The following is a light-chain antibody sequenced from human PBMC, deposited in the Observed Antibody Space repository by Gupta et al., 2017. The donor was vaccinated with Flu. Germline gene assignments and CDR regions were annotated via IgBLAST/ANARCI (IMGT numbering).Light chain of an antibody. Sequence: EIVMTQSPESLAVSLGEGATINCKSSQSLLYSSNNKNYLAWYQQKPGQPPKLLIYWASTRESGVPDRFSGSGSGTHFTLTISSLQAEDVAVYYCQQYDSTPLTFGGGTRVEIK. CDR3: QQYDSTPLT. V-gene: IGKV4-1*01. CDR2: WAS. J-gene: IGKJ4*01. CDR1: QSLLYSSNNKNY.